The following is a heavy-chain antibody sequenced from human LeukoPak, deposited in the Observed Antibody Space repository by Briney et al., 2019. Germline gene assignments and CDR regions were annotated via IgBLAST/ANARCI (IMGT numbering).Heavy chain of an antibody. D-gene: IGHD5-12*01. CDR2: IRSKANSYAT. Sequence: GGSLRLSCAASGITFSSYEMNWVRQASGKGLEWVGRIRSKANSYATAYAASVKGRFTISRDDSKNTAYLQMNSLKTEDTAVYYCMSGYGWFDPWGQGTLVTVSS. V-gene: IGHV3-73*01. CDR3: MSGYGWFDP. J-gene: IGHJ5*02. CDR1: GITFSSYE.